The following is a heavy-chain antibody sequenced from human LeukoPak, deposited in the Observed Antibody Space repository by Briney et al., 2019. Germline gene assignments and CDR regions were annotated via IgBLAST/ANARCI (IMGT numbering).Heavy chain of an antibody. CDR2: INSDGSST. CDR3: ASGLYDSPADFDY. J-gene: IGHJ4*02. V-gene: IGHV3-74*01. CDR1: GFTFSSYW. Sequence: GGSLRLSCAASGFTFSSYWMHWVRQAPGKGLVWVSRINSDGSSTSYADSVKGRFTISRDNAKNTLYLQMNSLRAEDTAVYYCASGLYDSPADFDYWGQGTLVTVSS. D-gene: IGHD3-22*01.